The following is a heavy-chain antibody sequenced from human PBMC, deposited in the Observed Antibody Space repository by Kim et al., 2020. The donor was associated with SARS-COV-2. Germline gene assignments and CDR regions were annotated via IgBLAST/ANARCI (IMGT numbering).Heavy chain of an antibody. D-gene: IGHD3-10*01. V-gene: IGHV5-51*01. Sequence: GESLKISCMGSGYTFSSYWIGWVRQMPGKGLEWVGIIYPTDSDTRYSPSFQGQVTLSADKSVSTAYLQWSSLTASDTAIYYCARLSRVYGSGSYSAYYYYGMDVWGQGNTVTVSS. J-gene: IGHJ6*02. CDR3: ARLSRVYGSGSYSAYYYYGMDV. CDR1: GYTFSSYW. CDR2: IYPTDSDT.